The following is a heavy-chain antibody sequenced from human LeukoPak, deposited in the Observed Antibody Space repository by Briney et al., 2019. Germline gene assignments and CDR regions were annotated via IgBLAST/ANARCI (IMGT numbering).Heavy chain of an antibody. D-gene: IGHD6-6*01. CDR3: ARFTRSSSSHYYYYAMDV. V-gene: IGHV4-39*01. CDR2: ILFSGNS. J-gene: IGHJ6*02. Sequence: PSEPLSLTCTVCGRPMRMCTYFWRWIRQPPGKGLVCFGSILFSGNSYYIPSPSLKSQVTISVDTSKNQFSLNVISVTAADTAVYYCARFTRSSSSHYYYYAMDVWGQGTTVTVSS. CDR1: GRPMRMCTYF.